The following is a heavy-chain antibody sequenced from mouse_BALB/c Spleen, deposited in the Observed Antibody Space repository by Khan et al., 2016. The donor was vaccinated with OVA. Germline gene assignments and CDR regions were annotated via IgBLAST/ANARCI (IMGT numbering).Heavy chain of an antibody. J-gene: IGHJ3*01. V-gene: IGHV1-7*01. CDR1: GYTFTTYW. CDR3: ARKVLDGIFAY. CDR2: IDPSTGYT. Sequence: QVQLQQSGAELAKPGASVKMSCKASGYTFTTYWMHWVKQRPGQGLEWIGYIDPSTGYTEYHQKFKDKATLTTDKSSSTAYMQLSSLTSEDSAVYYCARKVLDGIFAYWGQGTLVTVSA. D-gene: IGHD2-1*01.